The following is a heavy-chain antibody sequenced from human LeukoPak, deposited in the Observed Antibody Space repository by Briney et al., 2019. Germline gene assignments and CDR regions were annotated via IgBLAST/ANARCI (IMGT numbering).Heavy chain of an antibody. J-gene: IGHJ4*02. Sequence: PGGSLRLSYAASGFTFINDFMTWVRQAPGKGLEWVANMKVDGSDIHYVDSVKGRFTISSDNARNSLYLQMNSLRAEDTAVYYCAREIFWSGYYSNLHFDYWGQGTLVTVSS. CDR2: MKVDGSDI. CDR3: AREIFWSGYYSNLHFDY. CDR1: GFTFINDF. D-gene: IGHD3-3*01. V-gene: IGHV3-7*01.